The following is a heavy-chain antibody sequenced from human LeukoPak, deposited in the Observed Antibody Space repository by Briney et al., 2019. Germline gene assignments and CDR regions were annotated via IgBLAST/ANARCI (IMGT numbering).Heavy chain of an antibody. CDR2: IYYSGST. Sequence: SQTLSLTCTVSGGSISSGGYYWSWIRQHPGKGLEWIGYIYYSGSTYYNPSLKSRVTISVDTSKNQFSLKLSSVTAADTAVYYCARGEYSSSSGALNWFDPWGQGTLVTVSS. CDR3: ARGEYSSSSGALNWFDP. CDR1: GGSISSGGYY. D-gene: IGHD6-6*01. V-gene: IGHV4-31*03. J-gene: IGHJ5*02.